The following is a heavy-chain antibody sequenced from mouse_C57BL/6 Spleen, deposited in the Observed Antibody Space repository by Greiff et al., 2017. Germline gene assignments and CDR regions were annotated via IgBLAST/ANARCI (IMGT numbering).Heavy chain of an antibody. D-gene: IGHD3-1*01. CDR2: INPNNGGT. Sequence: EVQLQQSGPELVKPGASVKIPCKASGYTFTDYNMDWVKRSHGKSLEWIGDINPNNGGTIYNQKFKGKATLTVDKSSSTAYMELRSLTSEDTAVYYCARSGGLHWYFDVWGTGTTVTVSS. CDR1: GYTFTDYN. V-gene: IGHV1-18*01. CDR3: ARSGGLHWYFDV. J-gene: IGHJ1*03.